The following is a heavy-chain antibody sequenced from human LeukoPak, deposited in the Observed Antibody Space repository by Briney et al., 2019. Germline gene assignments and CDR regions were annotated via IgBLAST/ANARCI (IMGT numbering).Heavy chain of an antibody. CDR2: LIPIFGTA. D-gene: IGHD5-12*01. V-gene: IGHV1-69*13. J-gene: IGHJ5*02. CDR3: ARGARGYSGYDNWFDP. Sequence: GASVKVSCKASGGTFSSYAISWVRQAPGQGLEWMRGLIPIFGTANYAQKFQGRVTITADESTSTAYMELSSLRSEDTAVYYCARGARGYSGYDNWFDPWGQGTLVTVSS. CDR1: GGTFSSYA.